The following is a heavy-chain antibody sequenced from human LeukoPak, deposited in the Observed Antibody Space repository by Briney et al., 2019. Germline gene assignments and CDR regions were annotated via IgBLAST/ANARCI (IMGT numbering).Heavy chain of an antibody. V-gene: IGHV3-23*01. CDR1: GFTFSDYY. CDR3: AKEVGGSYGRFDAFDI. Sequence: PGGSLRLSCAASGFTFSDYYMSWVRQAPGKGLEWVSAISGSGGSTYYADSVRGRFTISRDNSKNTLYLQMNSLRAEDTAVYYCAKEVGGSYGRFDAFDIWGQGTMVTVSS. D-gene: IGHD1-26*01. J-gene: IGHJ3*02. CDR2: ISGSGGST.